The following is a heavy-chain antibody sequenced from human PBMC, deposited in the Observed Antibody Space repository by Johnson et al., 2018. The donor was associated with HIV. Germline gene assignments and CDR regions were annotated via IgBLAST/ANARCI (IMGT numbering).Heavy chain of an antibody. Sequence: VQLVESGGGLVQPGGSLRLSCAASGFTFSTYDMHWVRQTTGKSLEWVSAMGTAGDTYYPGSVKGRFTISRENAKNSLYLQMNSLRAGDTAVYYCARSNSGSYLHDFDIWGQGTMVTVSS. V-gene: IGHV3-13*01. CDR2: MGTAGDT. CDR1: GFTFSTYD. J-gene: IGHJ3*02. CDR3: ARSNSGSYLHDFDI. D-gene: IGHD1-26*01.